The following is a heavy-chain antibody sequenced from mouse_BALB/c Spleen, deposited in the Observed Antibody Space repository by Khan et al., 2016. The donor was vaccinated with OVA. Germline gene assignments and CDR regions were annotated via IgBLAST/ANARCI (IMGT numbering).Heavy chain of an antibody. D-gene: IGHD1-2*01. CDR1: GYSFTDYY. Sequence: QVRLQQSGAELARPGASVKLSCKASGYSFTDYYINWVKQRTGQGLEWIGEISPGSGDTYYNEKFKGKATLTADKSSSTAYMQLSSLTSEASAVDFCARRNYFGYTFAYWGQGTLGTVSA. J-gene: IGHJ3*01. CDR3: ARRNYFGYTFAY. V-gene: IGHV1-77*01. CDR2: ISPGSGDT.